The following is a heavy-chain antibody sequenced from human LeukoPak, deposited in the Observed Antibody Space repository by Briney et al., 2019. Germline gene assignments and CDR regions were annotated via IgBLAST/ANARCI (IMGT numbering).Heavy chain of an antibody. D-gene: IGHD5/OR15-5a*01. CDR2: ISRSSYYI. J-gene: IGHJ6*03. V-gene: IGHV3-21*01. Sequence: GGSLRLSCAASGFTFSSYWMSWVRQAPGKGREWVSSISRSSYYIYYTDSVKGRFTISRDNAKNSLYLQMNSLRAEDTAVYYCARDPPLVSGPVYYYYYMDVWGKGTTVTVSS. CDR1: GFTFSSYW. CDR3: ARDPPLVSGPVYYYYYMDV.